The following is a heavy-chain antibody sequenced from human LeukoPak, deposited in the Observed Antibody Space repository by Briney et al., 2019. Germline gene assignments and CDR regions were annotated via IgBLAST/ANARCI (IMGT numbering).Heavy chain of an antibody. V-gene: IGHV3-33*01. D-gene: IGHD1-20*01. Sequence: GGSLRLSCAASGFTFSNYDMHWVRQAPGKGLEWVAVIWFDGSNKFYADSAKGRFTISRDNARNSLYLQMNSLRVEDTAVYYCARVGYYWNLFDYWGQGTLVTVSS. J-gene: IGHJ4*02. CDR2: IWFDGSNK. CDR3: ARVGYYWNLFDY. CDR1: GFTFSNYD.